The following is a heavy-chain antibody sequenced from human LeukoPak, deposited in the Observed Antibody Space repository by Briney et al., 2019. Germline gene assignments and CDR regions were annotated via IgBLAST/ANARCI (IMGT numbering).Heavy chain of an antibody. D-gene: IGHD6-13*01. CDR2: IYTSGST. CDR3: ARDSASAAAGPIPAGFGY. CDR1: VRSISSHY. V-gene: IGHV4-4*07. Sequence: SETLSLTCTVSVRSISSHYGLWIRKSTGKGLKRIGHIYTSGSTNYNPSLKSRVTMSVDTSKNQFSLKLSSVTAADTAVYYCARDSASAAAGPIPAGFGYWGQGTLVTVSS. J-gene: IGHJ4*02.